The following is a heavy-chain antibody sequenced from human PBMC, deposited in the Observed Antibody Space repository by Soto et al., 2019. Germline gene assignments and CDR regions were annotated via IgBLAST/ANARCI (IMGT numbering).Heavy chain of an antibody. J-gene: IGHJ5*02. Sequence: QVQLVQSGAEVKKPGSSVKVSCKASGGTFSSYAISWVRQAPGQGLEWRGGIIPIFGTANYAQKFQGRVTITADESTSTAYMELSSLRSEDTAVYYCARSHCGGDCYPGFDPWGQGTLVTVSS. CDR2: IIPIFGTA. CDR3: ARSHCGGDCYPGFDP. D-gene: IGHD2-21*02. CDR1: GGTFSSYA. V-gene: IGHV1-69*01.